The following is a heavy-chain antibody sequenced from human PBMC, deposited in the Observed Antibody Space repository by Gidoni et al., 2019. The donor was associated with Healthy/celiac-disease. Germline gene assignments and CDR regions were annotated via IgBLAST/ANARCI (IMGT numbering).Heavy chain of an antibody. V-gene: IGHV3-43*01. CDR1: EFTFVDYP. Sequence: EVQLVESGGVVERLGGPLRLSVQPSEFTFVDYPMPWVRQAPGKGLEWVSLISWDGGSTYYADSVKGRFTISRDNSKNSLYLQMNSLRTEDTALYYCARGIHYDFWSGYSYYYYMDVWGKGTTVTVSS. J-gene: IGHJ6*03. D-gene: IGHD3-3*01. CDR3: ARGIHYDFWSGYSYYYYMDV. CDR2: ISWDGGST.